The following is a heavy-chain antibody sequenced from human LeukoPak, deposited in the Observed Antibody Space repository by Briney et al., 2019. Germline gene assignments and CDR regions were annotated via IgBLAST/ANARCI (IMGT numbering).Heavy chain of an antibody. J-gene: IGHJ4*02. CDR1: GGSISSGGYY. CDR2: INHSGST. V-gene: IGHV4-39*07. Sequence: PSETLSLTCTVSGGSISSGGYYWSWIRQPPGKGLEWIGEINHSGSTNYNPSLKSRVTISVDTSKNQFSLKLSSVTAADTAVYYCARATVTTAGDYWGQGTLVTVSS. CDR3: ARATVTTAGDY. D-gene: IGHD4-17*01.